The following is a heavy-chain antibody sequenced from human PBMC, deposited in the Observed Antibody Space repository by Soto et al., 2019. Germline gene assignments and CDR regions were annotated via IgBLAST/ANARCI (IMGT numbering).Heavy chain of an antibody. Sequence: GALLAVSCEPCGGIIACYAINWVRQAAGQGLEWMGGIIPIFGTANYAQKFQGRVTITADESTSTAYMELSSLRSEDTAVYYCARCFSAPRYYYYSSGHYYNYGMDVWGQGTTVTVSS. J-gene: IGHJ6*02. CDR1: GGIIACYA. V-gene: IGHV1-69*01. CDR3: ARCFSAPRYYYYSSGHYYNYGMDV. CDR2: IIPIFGTA. D-gene: IGHD3-22*01.